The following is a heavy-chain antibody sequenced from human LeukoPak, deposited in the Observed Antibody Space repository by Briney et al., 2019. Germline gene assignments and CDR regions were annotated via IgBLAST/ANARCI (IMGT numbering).Heavy chain of an antibody. CDR1: LFTLSSYW. J-gene: IGHJ4*02. D-gene: IGHD1-26*01. V-gene: IGHV3-74*01. CDR3: ARDPWSIKGGFAY. CDR2: IYSDGSIT. Sequence: VGALRLSCAPSLFTLSSYWMHWGRHAPGEGLGGVSRIYSDGSITNYAHSLKGRFTISRDNAKNTLYLQMTSLRAEDTAVYYCARDPWSIKGGFAYWGQGTLVTVSS.